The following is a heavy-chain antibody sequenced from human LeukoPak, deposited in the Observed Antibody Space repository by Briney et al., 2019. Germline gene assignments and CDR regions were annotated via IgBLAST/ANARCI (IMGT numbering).Heavy chain of an antibody. V-gene: IGHV1-8*01. Sequence: GASVKVSCKASGYTFTSYDINWVRQATGQGLEWMGWMNPNSGNTGYAQKFQGRVTMTRNTTISTAYMELSSLRSEDTAVYYCARGRLGAAMAPDYYGMDVWGQGTTVTVSS. D-gene: IGHD5-18*01. CDR1: GYTFTSYD. J-gene: IGHJ6*02. CDR2: MNPNSGNT. CDR3: ARGRLGAAMAPDYYGMDV.